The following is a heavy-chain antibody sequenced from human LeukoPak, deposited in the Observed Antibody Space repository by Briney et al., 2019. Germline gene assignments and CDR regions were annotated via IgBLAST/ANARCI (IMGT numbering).Heavy chain of an antibody. Sequence: GGSLRLSCAASGFTFSSYSMNWVRQAPGKGLEWVSYISSSSSTIYYADSVKGRFTISRDNAKNSLYLQMNSLRAEDTAVYYCARSGGTGETYYYYYYMDVWGKGTTVTVSS. CDR3: ARSGGTGETYYYYYYMDV. J-gene: IGHJ6*03. CDR2: ISSSSSTI. V-gene: IGHV3-48*01. CDR1: GFTFSSYS. D-gene: IGHD3-16*01.